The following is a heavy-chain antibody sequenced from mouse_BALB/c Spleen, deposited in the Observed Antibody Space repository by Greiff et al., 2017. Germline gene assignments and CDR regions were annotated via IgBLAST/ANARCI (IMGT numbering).Heavy chain of an antibody. J-gene: IGHJ3*01. CDR2: ISSGGSYT. CDR3: ARGGAYGNYGAY. Sequence: EVQRVESGGGLVKPGGSLKLSCAASGFTFSSYAMSWVRQSPEKRLEWVAEISSGGSYTYYPDTVTGRFTISRDNAKNTLYLEMSSLRSEDTAMYYCARGGAYGNYGAYWGQGTLVTVSA. CDR1: GFTFSSYA. D-gene: IGHD2-1*01. V-gene: IGHV5-9-4*01.